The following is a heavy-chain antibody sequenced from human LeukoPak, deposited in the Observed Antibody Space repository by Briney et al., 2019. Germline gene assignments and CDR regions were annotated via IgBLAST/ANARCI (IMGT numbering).Heavy chain of an antibody. J-gene: IGHJ5*02. CDR1: GGSISSYY. CDR3: ASMVVVARGWFDP. D-gene: IGHD2-15*01. CDR2: INHSGST. V-gene: IGHV4-34*01. Sequence: SETLSLTCTVSGGSISSYYWSWIRQPPGKGLEWIGEINHSGSTNYNPSLKSRVTISVDTSKNQFSLKLSSVTAADTAVYYCASMVVVARGWFDPWGQGTLVTVSS.